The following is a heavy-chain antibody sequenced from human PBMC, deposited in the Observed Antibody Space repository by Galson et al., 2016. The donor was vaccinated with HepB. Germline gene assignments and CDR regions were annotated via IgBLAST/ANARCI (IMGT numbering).Heavy chain of an antibody. CDR1: GDTFSSYA. J-gene: IGHJ6*02. CDR3: ARERITMIVVVISYGMDV. CDR2: IIPIFGTA. D-gene: IGHD3-22*01. Sequence: SVKVSCKASGDTFSSYAISWVRQAPGQGLEWMGGIIPIFGTANYAQKFQGRVTITADESTSTAYMGLSSLRSEDTAVYYCARERITMIVVVISYGMDVWGQGTTVTVSS. V-gene: IGHV1-69*13.